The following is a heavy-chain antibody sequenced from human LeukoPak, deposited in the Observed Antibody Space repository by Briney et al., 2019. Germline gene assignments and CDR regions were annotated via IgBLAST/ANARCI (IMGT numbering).Heavy chain of an antibody. D-gene: IGHD3-9*01. CDR1: GFSVRNNY. CDR3: AKVGGLRYFDWYPDY. Sequence: GGSLRLSCVVSGFSVRNNYVSWVRQAPGKGLEWVAFIRYDGSNKYYADSVKGRFTISRDNSKNTLYLQMNSLRAEDTAVYYCAKVGGLRYFDWYPDYWGQGTLVTVSS. CDR2: IRYDGSNK. V-gene: IGHV3-30*02. J-gene: IGHJ4*02.